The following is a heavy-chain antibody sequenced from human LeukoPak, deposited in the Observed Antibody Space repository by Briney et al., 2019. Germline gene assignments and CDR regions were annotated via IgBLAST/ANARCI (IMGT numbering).Heavy chain of an antibody. CDR3: AKGVPAAMVAY. CDR2: ISYDGSNK. V-gene: IGHV3-30*18. J-gene: IGHJ4*02. D-gene: IGHD2-2*01. CDR1: GFTFSSYG. Sequence: GGSLRLSCAASGFTFSSYGMHWVRQAPGKGLEWVAVISYDGSNKYYADSVKGRFTISRDNSKNTLYLQMNSLRAEDTAVYYCAKGVPAAMVAYWGQGTLVTVSS.